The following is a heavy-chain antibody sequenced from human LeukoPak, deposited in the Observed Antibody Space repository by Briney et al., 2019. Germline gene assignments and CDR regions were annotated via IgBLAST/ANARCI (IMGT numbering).Heavy chain of an antibody. J-gene: IGHJ4*02. D-gene: IGHD4-17*01. CDR1: GFTFSSYW. Sequence: PGGSLRLSCAASGFTFSSYWMHWVRQAPGKGLVWVSRINSDGSSTSYADSVKGRFTISRDNTKNTLYLQMSSLRAEDTAVYYCARDPATANFDYWGQGTLVTVSS. CDR2: INSDGSST. CDR3: ARDPATANFDY. V-gene: IGHV3-74*01.